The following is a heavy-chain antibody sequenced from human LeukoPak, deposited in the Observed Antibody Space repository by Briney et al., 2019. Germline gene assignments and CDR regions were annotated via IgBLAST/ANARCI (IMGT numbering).Heavy chain of an antibody. J-gene: IGHJ3*02. CDR3: ARTQSITIFGVVTGAFDI. CDR1: GYSFTSYW. D-gene: IGHD3-3*01. V-gene: IGHV5-51*01. CDR2: IYPGDSDT. Sequence: GEALEISCKGSGYSFTSYWIGWVRQLPGKGLEWMGIIYPGDSDTRYNPSFQGQVTISADKSISTAYLQWSSLKASDTAMYYCARTQSITIFGVVTGAFDIWGQGTMVTVSS.